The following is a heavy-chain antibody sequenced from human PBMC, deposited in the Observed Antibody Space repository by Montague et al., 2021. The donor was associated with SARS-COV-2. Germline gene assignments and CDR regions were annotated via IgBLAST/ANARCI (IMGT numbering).Heavy chain of an antibody. Sequence: SETLSPTRTLSAGAIRDTDYIWGWIRRPAGKGLEWIGSIDYSGTTCHXWSVESRVTISVDTSKNQFSLKLRSVTAADTAVYFCARHRDNLGSLNWFAPWGQGTLVTVSS. V-gene: IGHV4-39*01. J-gene: IGHJ5*02. D-gene: IGHD3-16*01. CDR1: AGAIRDTDYI. CDR3: ARHRDNLGSLNWFAP. CDR2: IDYSGTT.